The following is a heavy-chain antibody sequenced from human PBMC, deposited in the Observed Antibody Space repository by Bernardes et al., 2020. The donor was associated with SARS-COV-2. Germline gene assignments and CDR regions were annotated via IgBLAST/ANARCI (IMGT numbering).Heavy chain of an antibody. Sequence: GSLRLSCVGSDFSFSIYGMHWVRQAPGKGLEWVSLISYDGTTKDYADSLEGRITVSRDNSKSTMYLQLNSLRPEDTALYFCARGPPGDVDFVANLAWYFDLWGRGTLVTVSS. CDR2: ISYDGTTK. J-gene: IGHJ2*01. CDR3: ARGPPGDVDFVANLAWYFDL. CDR1: DFSFSIYG. V-gene: IGHV3-30-3*01. D-gene: IGHD5-12*01.